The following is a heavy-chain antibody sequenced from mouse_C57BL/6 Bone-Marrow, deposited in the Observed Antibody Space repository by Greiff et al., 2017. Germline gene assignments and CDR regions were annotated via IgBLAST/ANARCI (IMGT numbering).Heavy chain of an antibody. Sequence: VQLQQPGAELVKPGASVKLSCKASGYTFTSYWMHWVKQRPGQGLEWIGMIHPNSGSTNYNEKFKSKATLTVDKSSSTAYMQLSSLTSEDSAVYYSAKVNYDYDVWFAYWGQGTLVTVSA. J-gene: IGHJ3*01. V-gene: IGHV1-64*01. CDR2: IHPNSGST. CDR1: GYTFTSYW. D-gene: IGHD2-4*01. CDR3: AKVNYDYDVWFAY.